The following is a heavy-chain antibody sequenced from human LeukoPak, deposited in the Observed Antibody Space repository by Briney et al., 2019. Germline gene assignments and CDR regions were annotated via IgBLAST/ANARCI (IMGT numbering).Heavy chain of an antibody. J-gene: IGHJ4*02. CDR1: GFTFSDYY. CDR2: ISSSSSYT. CDR3: ARVGTSIDTDRDY. Sequence: GGSLRLSCAASGFTFSDYYMSWIRQAPGKGLEWVSYISSSSSYTNYADSVKGRFTISRDNAKNSLYLQMNSLRAEDTAVYYCARVGTSIDTDRDYWGQGTLVTVSS. D-gene: IGHD5-18*01. V-gene: IGHV3-11*06.